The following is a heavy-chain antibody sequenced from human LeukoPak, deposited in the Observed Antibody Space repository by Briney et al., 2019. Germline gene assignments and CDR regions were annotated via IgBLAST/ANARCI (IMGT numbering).Heavy chain of an antibody. CDR1: GGSFSGYY. CDR3: ARVKRRFLEWLLDY. CDR2: INHSGST. J-gene: IGHJ4*02. V-gene: IGHV4-34*01. Sequence: PSETLSLTCAVYGGSFSGYYWSWIRQPPGTGLEWIGEINHSGSTNYNPSLKSRVTISVDTSNNQFPLKLSSVTAADTTVYYCARVKRRFLEWLLDYWGQGTLVTVSS. D-gene: IGHD3-3*01.